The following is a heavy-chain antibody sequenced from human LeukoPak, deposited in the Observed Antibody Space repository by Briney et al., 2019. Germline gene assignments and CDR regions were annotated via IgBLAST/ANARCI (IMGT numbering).Heavy chain of an antibody. Sequence: SQTLSLTCTVSGGSISSDDYYWSWIRQPPGKGLEWIGTIYHSGSTYLNPSLKSRVTISVDTSTNQFSLNLNSVTAADTAVYYCTSGPNFYYFDYWGQGTLVTVSS. CDR1: GGSISSDDYY. CDR2: IYHSGST. D-gene: IGHD3-3*01. CDR3: TSGPNFYYFDY. V-gene: IGHV4-30-4*01. J-gene: IGHJ4*02.